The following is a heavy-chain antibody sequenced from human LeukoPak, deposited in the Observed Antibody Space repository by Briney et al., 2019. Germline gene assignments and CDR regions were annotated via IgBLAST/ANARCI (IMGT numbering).Heavy chain of an antibody. V-gene: IGHV3-48*02. CDR3: ARDYSRWHGDFDV. CDR1: GFSISNYG. D-gene: IGHD6-13*01. CDR2: IRSDSSTK. J-gene: IGHJ3*01. Sequence: GGSLRLSCAGSGFSISNYGMNWVRQAPGKGLGWLSYIRSDSSTKYYADSVEGRFTISRDNAQSSLYLQMNSLRDEDSGVYFCARDYSRWHGDFDVWGQGTMVTVSS.